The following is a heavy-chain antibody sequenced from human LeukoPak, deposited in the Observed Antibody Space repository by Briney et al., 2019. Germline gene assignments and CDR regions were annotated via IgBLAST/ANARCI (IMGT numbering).Heavy chain of an antibody. V-gene: IGHV4-61*02. CDR1: GGSISSGSYY. J-gene: IGHJ4*02. CDR2: IYTSGST. D-gene: IGHD3-22*01. CDR3: ARDAYYYDSSASRLFDY. Sequence: SETLSLTCTVSGGSISSGSYYWSWIWQPAGKGLEWIGRIYTSGSTNYNPSLKSRVTISVDTSKNQFSLKLSSVTAADTAVYYCARDAYYYDSSASRLFDYWGQGTLVTVSS.